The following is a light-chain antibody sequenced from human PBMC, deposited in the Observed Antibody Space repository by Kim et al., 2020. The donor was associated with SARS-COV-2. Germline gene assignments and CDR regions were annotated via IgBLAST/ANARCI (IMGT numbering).Light chain of an antibody. CDR1: DNDVGHYIY. J-gene: IGLJ1*01. V-gene: IGLV2-11*01. CDR2: DVS. Sequence: QSALTQPRSVSGSPGQSVTLSCTGTDNDVGHYIYVSWYQQHPGKAPKLIIYDVSERPSGVPDLFSGSKSGNTASLTISGIQAEDEADYYCCSYVHSHNYVFGTGTKVTVL. CDR3: CSYVHSHNYV.